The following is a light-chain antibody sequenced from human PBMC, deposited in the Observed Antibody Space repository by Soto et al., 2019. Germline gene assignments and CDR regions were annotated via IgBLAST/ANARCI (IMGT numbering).Light chain of an antibody. V-gene: IGKV3-20*01. CDR1: QSVSENF. CDR2: GAS. J-gene: IGKJ4*01. Sequence: EIVLTQSPGTLSLSPGERVTLSCRASQSVSENFLGWYQQQPGQAPRLLVHGASRRATGIPDRFSGSGSGTDFTLTISRLEPEDFAVYYCQQYGNSPLTFGGGTKVEIK. CDR3: QQYGNSPLT.